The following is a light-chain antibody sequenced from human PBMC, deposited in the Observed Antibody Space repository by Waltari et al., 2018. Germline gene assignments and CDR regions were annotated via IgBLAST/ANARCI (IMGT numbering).Light chain of an antibody. J-gene: IGLJ3*02. CDR1: SSDDGGYNI. V-gene: IGLV2-14*01. CDR3: SSYTSSSTLNWV. CDR2: EVS. Sequence: QSSLTQPASVSGSPGQSMTISCTGTSSDDGGYNIVTCYQQHPGKAPKLMIYEVSSRPSGVSNRFSGSKSGNTASLTISGLQAEDEADYYCSSYTSSSTLNWVFGGGTKLTVL.